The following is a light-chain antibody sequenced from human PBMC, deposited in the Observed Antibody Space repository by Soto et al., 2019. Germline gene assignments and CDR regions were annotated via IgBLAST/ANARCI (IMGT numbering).Light chain of an antibody. CDR1: QSVSSN. CDR2: GAS. Sequence: EIVMTQSPATLSVSPGERATLSCRASQSVSSNLAWYQQKPGQAPRLLIYGASTRATGIPARFSGSGSGTDITLTISSLQSEDFAVYYCQQYNNWPSMYTFGQGTKLEIK. CDR3: QQYNNWPSMYT. J-gene: IGKJ2*01. V-gene: IGKV3-15*01.